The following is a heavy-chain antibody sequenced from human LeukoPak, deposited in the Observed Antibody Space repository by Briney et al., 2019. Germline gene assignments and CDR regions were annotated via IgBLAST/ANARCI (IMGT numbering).Heavy chain of an antibody. Sequence: GRSLRLSCAASGFTFSSYGMHWVRQAPGKGLEWLSLITGDGDTTYYADSVKGRFTISRDNSKNSLYLQMNSLRTEDTALYYCAKEGPIAVAAYFDYWGQGTLVTVSS. V-gene: IGHV3-43*02. D-gene: IGHD6-19*01. CDR1: GFTFSSYG. J-gene: IGHJ4*02. CDR3: AKEGPIAVAAYFDY. CDR2: ITGDGDTT.